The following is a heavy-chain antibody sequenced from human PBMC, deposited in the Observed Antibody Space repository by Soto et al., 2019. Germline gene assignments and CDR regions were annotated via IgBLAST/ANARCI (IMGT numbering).Heavy chain of an antibody. CDR3: ARQIYDSDTGPNFQYYFDS. D-gene: IGHD3-22*01. Sequence: GESLKISCNGSGYSFAGYWITWVRQKPGKGLEWMGRIDPSDSQTYYSPSFRGHVTISVTKSITTVFLQWSSLRASDTAMYYCARQIYDSDTGPNFQYYFDSWGQGTPVTVSS. CDR2: IDPSDSQT. J-gene: IGHJ4*02. CDR1: GYSFAGYW. V-gene: IGHV5-10-1*01.